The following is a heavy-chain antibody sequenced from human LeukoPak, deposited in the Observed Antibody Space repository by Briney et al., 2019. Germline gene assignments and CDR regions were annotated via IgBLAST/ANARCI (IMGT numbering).Heavy chain of an antibody. J-gene: IGHJ4*02. V-gene: IGHV4-39*01. D-gene: IGHD2-15*01. CDR2: ICYSGIT. Sequence: NPSEILSLTCTVSGGSISSSGSCWGWIRQPPREGLEWIGTICYSGITYYNPSLHRRVTMSVEPSKIQFSLNLSSVPAADTAVYYCTRVCSGGPCFDFWDQGTLVTVSS. CDR1: GGSISSSGSC. CDR3: TRVCSGGPCFDF.